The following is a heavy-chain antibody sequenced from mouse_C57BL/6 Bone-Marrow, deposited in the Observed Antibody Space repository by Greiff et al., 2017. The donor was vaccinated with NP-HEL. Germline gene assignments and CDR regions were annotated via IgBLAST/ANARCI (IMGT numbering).Heavy chain of an antibody. CDR1: GYTFTSYG. CDR2: IYPRSGNT. V-gene: IGHV1-81*01. J-gene: IGHJ4*01. D-gene: IGHD1-1*01. Sequence: VHLVESGAELARPGASVKLSCKASGYTFTSYGISWVKQRTGQGLEWIGEIYPRSGNTYYNEKFKGKATLTADKSSSTAYMELRSLTSEDSAVYFCARRYYGSSPYYYAMDYWGQGTSVTVSS. CDR3: ARRYYGSSPYYYAMDY.